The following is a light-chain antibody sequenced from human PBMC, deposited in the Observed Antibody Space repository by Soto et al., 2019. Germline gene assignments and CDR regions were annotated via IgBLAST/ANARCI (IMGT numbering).Light chain of an antibody. CDR1: SSDVGDYNY. Sequence: QSTLTQPPSASGSPGQSVTISCTGTSSDVGDYNYVSWYQQHPGKAPKLMIYEVSKRPSGVPDRFSGSKSGNTASLTVSGLHAEDEAAYYCSSYAGSNNWVFGGGTQLTVL. J-gene: IGLJ3*02. CDR2: EVS. CDR3: SSYAGSNNWV. V-gene: IGLV2-8*01.